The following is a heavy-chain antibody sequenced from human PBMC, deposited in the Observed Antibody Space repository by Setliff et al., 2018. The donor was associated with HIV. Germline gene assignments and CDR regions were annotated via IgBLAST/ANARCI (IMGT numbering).Heavy chain of an antibody. CDR3: ANQRRATDY. CDR1: GFTFSSYA. CDR2: ISGSGGST. Sequence: GESLKISCAASGFTFSSYAMSWVRQAPGKGLEWVSAISGSGGSTYYADSVKGRFTISRDNSKNTLYLQMNSLRAEDTAAYYCANQRRATDYWGQGTLVTVSS. J-gene: IGHJ4*02. D-gene: IGHD5-12*01. V-gene: IGHV3-23*01.